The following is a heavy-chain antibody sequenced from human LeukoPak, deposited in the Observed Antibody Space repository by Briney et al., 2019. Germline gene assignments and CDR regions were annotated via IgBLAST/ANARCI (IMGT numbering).Heavy chain of an antibody. J-gene: IGHJ4*02. CDR2: IYTSGST. CDR3: ARGGYRTYFDY. Sequence: SETLSLTCTVSGGSISSYYWSWIRQPPGKGLEWIGYIYTSGSTNYNPSLKSRVTISVDTSKNQSSLKLSSVTAADTAVYYCARGGYRTYFDYWGQGTLVTVSS. V-gene: IGHV4-4*09. CDR1: GGSISSYY. D-gene: IGHD3-22*01.